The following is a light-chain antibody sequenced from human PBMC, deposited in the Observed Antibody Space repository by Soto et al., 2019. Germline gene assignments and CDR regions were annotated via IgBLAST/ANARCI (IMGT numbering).Light chain of an antibody. J-gene: IGKJ1*01. CDR2: YTS. Sequence: EIVMTPSPATLSVSPGETATLSCRASQYVGTRLAWYQHKPGQAPRLLIYYTSNRATGIPARFSGSGSGTDFTLTINSLAPEDFAIYYCHQRQSWPRTFGQGTKVDIK. V-gene: IGKV3-11*01. CDR1: QYVGTR. CDR3: HQRQSWPRT.